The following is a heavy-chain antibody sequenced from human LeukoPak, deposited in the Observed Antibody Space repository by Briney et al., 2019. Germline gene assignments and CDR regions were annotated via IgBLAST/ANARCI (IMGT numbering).Heavy chain of an antibody. Sequence: GGSLRLSCAASGFTFSSYSMNWVRQAPGKGLEWVSSISSSSSYIYYADSVKGRFTISRDNAKNSLYLQMNSLRAEDTAVYYCARALLGAFDIWAKGQWSPSLQ. CDR3: ARALLGAFDI. D-gene: IGHD1-26*01. J-gene: IGHJ3*02. CDR1: GFTFSSYS. CDR2: ISSSSSYI. V-gene: IGHV3-21*01.